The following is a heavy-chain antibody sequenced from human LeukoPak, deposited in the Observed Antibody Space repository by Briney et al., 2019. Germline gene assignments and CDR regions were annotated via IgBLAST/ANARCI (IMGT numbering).Heavy chain of an antibody. Sequence: GASVKVSCKASGYTFTSYYMHWVRQAPGQGLEWMGIITPSGGSTNYAQKLQGRVTMTTDTSTSTAYMELRSLRSDDTAVYYCARGGPVAGRFDYWGQGTLVTASS. D-gene: IGHD6-19*01. V-gene: IGHV1-46*01. CDR3: ARGGPVAGRFDY. J-gene: IGHJ4*02. CDR2: ITPSGGST. CDR1: GYTFTSYY.